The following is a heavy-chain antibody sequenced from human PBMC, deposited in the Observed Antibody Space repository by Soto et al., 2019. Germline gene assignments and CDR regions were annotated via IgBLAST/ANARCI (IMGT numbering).Heavy chain of an antibody. D-gene: IGHD6-13*01. V-gene: IGHV1-46*01. CDR3: ARHLAAADH. CDR1: GYTFANYY. CDR2: INPFNPTGTST. J-gene: IGHJ4*02. Sequence: QVQLVQSGAEVKKPGASVKISCRASGYTFANYYIHWVRQAPGQGLEWLGIINPFNPTGTSTNYAQRFQGRATLNMDTSTSTVYMELSGLRSEDTAMFYCARHLAAADHWGQGTLVIVSS.